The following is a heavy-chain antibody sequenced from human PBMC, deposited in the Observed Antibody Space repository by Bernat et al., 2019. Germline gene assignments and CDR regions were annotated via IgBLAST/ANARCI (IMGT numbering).Heavy chain of an antibody. Sequence: EVQLVESGGGLVQPGGSLRLSCAASGLTFNTYSMNWVRQAPGKGLEWVSYISYNSDTTYYTDSVKGRFTIPRDNARNSLYLLMNSLRAEDTAVDYCAGNLPVGHYFHYWGQRTLVTVSS. CDR1: GLTFNTYS. V-gene: IGHV3-48*01. D-gene: IGHD1-26*01. CDR2: ISYNSDTT. CDR3: AGNLPVGHYFHY. J-gene: IGHJ4*02.